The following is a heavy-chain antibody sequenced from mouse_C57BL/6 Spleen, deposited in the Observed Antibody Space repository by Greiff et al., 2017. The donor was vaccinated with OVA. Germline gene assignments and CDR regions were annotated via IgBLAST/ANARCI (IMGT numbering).Heavy chain of an antibody. D-gene: IGHD1-1*01. CDR1: GYTFTSYW. CDR2: IYPGSGST. CDR3: AYYDGSSPWFAY. J-gene: IGHJ3*01. Sequence: QVQLQQPGAELVKPGASVKMSCKASGYTFTSYWITWVKQRPGQGLEWIGDIYPGSGSTNYNEKFKSKATLTVDTSSSTAYMQLSSLTSEDSAVYYCAYYDGSSPWFAYWGQGTLVTVSA. V-gene: IGHV1-55*01.